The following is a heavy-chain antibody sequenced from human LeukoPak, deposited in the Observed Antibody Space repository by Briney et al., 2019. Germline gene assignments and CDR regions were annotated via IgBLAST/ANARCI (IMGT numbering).Heavy chain of an antibody. D-gene: IGHD2-15*01. Sequence: PSQTLSLTCTVSGGSISSGSYYWSWIRQPAGKGLEWIGRIYTSGSTNYNPSLKSRVTISVDTSKNQFSLKLSSVTAADTAVYYCARAPLMGYCSGGSRSSPNWFDPWGQGTLVTVSS. J-gene: IGHJ5*02. CDR3: ARAPLMGYCSGGSRSSPNWFDP. CDR2: IYTSGST. V-gene: IGHV4-61*02. CDR1: GGSISSGSYY.